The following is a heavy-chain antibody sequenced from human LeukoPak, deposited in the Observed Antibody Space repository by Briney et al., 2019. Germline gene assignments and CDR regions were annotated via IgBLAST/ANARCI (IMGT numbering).Heavy chain of an antibody. CDR2: IYTSGST. J-gene: IGHJ3*02. D-gene: IGHD3-22*01. Sequence: SETLSLTCTVSGGSISSYYWSWIRQPAGKGLEWIGRIYTSGSTNYNPSLKSRVTMSVDTSKNQFSLKLSSVTAADTAVYYCARDFYCDSSGYYYAFDIWGQGTMVTVSS. CDR1: GGSISSYY. V-gene: IGHV4-4*07. CDR3: ARDFYCDSSGYYYAFDI.